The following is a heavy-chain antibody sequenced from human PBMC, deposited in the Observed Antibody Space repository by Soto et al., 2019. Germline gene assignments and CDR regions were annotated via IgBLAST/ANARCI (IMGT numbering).Heavy chain of an antibody. Sequence: GGSLRLSCAASGFTFSSYWMSWVRQAPGKGLEWVANIKQDGSEKYYVDSVKGRFTISRDNAKNSLYLQMNSLRAEDTAVYYCAREPYSPNYYYYGMDVWGQGTTVT. V-gene: IGHV3-7*03. D-gene: IGHD2-21*01. CDR1: GFTFSSYW. CDR3: AREPYSPNYYYYGMDV. J-gene: IGHJ6*02. CDR2: IKQDGSEK.